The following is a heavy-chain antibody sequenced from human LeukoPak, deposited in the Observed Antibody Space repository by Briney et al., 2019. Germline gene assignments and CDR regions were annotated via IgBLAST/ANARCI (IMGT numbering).Heavy chain of an antibody. CDR1: GGSISSGDYY. V-gene: IGHV4-30-4*01. J-gene: IGHJ5*02. Sequence: PSETLSLTCTVSGGSISSGDYYWSWIRQPPGKGLEWIGYIYYSGSTYYNPSLKSRDTISVDTSKNQFSLKLSSVTAADTAVYYCARDLREDFNWFDPWGQGTLVTVSS. D-gene: IGHD3-16*01. CDR2: IYYSGST. CDR3: ARDLREDFNWFDP.